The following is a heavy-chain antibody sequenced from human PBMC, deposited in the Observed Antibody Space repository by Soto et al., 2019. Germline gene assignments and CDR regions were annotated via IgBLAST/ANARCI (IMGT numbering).Heavy chain of an antibody. CDR3: ARVRTTVTLDY. Sequence: PSETLSLTCAVYGGSFSGYYWSWIRQPPGKGLEWIGEINHSGSTNYNPSLKSRVTISVDTSKNQFSLKLSSVTAADTAVYYRARVRTTVTLDYWGQGTLVTVSS. J-gene: IGHJ4*02. CDR2: INHSGST. V-gene: IGHV4-34*01. CDR1: GGSFSGYY. D-gene: IGHD4-17*01.